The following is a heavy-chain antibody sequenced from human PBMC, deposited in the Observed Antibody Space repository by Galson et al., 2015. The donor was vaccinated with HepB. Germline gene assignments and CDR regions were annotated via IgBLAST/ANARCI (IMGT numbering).Heavy chain of an antibody. D-gene: IGHD3-10*01. CDR3: AGVAGGYYGSGSYYY. CDR1: GYTFTSYG. CDR2: ISAYNGNT. Sequence: SVKVSCKASGYTFTSYGISWVRQAPGQGLEWMGWISAYNGNTNYAQKLQGRVTMTTDTSTSTAYMELRSLRSDDTAVYYCAGVAGGYYGSGSYYYWGQGTLVTVSS. V-gene: IGHV1-18*01. J-gene: IGHJ4*02.